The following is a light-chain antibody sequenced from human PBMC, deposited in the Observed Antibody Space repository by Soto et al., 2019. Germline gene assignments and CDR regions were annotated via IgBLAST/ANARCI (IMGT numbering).Light chain of an antibody. V-gene: IGKV1-12*01. CDR1: QSISSW. CDR2: DAS. CDR3: QQANSFPPT. Sequence: DSQMTQSRSTLSAYVGRRLTITCRASQSISSWLAWYQQKTGKAPKVLIYDASSLQSGVPSRFSGSGSGTDFTLTISSLQTEDFATYYCQQANSFPPTFGQGTRLEIK. J-gene: IGKJ5*01.